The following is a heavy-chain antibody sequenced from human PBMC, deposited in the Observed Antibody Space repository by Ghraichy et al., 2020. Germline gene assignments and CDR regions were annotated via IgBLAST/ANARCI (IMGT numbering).Heavy chain of an antibody. CDR2: IYYSGST. V-gene: IGHV4-39*01. J-gene: IGHJ4*02. Sequence: SETLSLTCTVSGGSISSSSYYWGWIRQPPGKGLEWIGSIYYSGSTYYNPSLKSRVTISVDTSKNQFSLKLSSVTAADTAVYYCEGSSQIKSLDYWGQGTLVTVSS. CDR1: GGSISSSSYY. D-gene: IGHD6-6*01. CDR3: EGSSQIKSLDY.